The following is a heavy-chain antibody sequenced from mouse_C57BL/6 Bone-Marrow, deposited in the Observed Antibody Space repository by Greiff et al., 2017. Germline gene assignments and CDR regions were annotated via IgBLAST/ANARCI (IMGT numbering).Heavy chain of an antibody. J-gene: IGHJ3*01. D-gene: IGHD1-1*01. V-gene: IGHV1-64*01. CDR1: GYTFTSYW. CDR3: AREDYYYGSSPAY. CDR2: IHPNSGST. Sequence: QVQLQQPGAELVKPGASVKLSCKASGYTFTSYWMHWVKQRPGQGLEWIGMIHPNSGSTNYNEKFKSKATLTVDKSSSTAYMQLSSLTSEDSAVYYCAREDYYYGSSPAYWGRGTLVTVSA.